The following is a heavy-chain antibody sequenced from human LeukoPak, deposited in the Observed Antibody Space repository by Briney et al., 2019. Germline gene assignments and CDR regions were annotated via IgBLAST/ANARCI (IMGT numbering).Heavy chain of an antibody. CDR2: IKQDGSEK. D-gene: IGHD6-13*01. CDR1: GFTFSSYS. V-gene: IGHV3-7*01. Sequence: GGSLRLSCAASGFTFSSYSMNWVRQAPGKGLEWVANIKQDGSEKYYVDSVKGRFTISRDNAKNSLYLQMNSLRAEDTAVYYCARDPAAGYYGMDVWGQGTTVTVSS. J-gene: IGHJ6*02. CDR3: ARDPAAGYYGMDV.